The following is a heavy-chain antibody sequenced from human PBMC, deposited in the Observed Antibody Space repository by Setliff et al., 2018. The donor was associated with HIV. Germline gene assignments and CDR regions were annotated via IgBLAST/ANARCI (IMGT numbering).Heavy chain of an antibody. D-gene: IGHD2-2*01. CDR1: GYTFNSYG. V-gene: IGHV1-3*04. CDR3: ARDRCNSVACYLYNWFDP. J-gene: IGHJ5*02. Sequence: GASVKVSCKASGYTFNSYGISWVRQAPGQGLEWMGWINTGNGNTKYSQIFRDRVTFTRDTSADTVYMEVSSLRSEDTAVYYCARDRCNSVACYLYNWFDPWGQGTLVTVSS. CDR2: INTGNGNT.